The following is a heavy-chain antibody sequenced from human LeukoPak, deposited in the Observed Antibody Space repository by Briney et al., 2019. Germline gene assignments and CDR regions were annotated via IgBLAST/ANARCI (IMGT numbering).Heavy chain of an antibody. CDR1: GFTFSKYA. CDR2: ISGSGGST. V-gene: IGHV3-23*01. Sequence: GGSLRLSCAASGFTFSKYAMSWVRQAPGKGLEWVSAISGSGGSTYYADSVKGRFTISRDNSKNTLYLQMNSLRAEDTAVYYCAKYRRYYYGSGSYQYIDYWGQGTLVTVSS. D-gene: IGHD3-10*01. CDR3: AKYRRYYYGSGSYQYIDY. J-gene: IGHJ4*02.